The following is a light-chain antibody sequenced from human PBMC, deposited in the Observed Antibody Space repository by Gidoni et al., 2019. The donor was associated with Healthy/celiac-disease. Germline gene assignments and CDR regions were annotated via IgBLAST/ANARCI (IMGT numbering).Light chain of an antibody. CDR3: QQYYSTPPVT. Sequence: DIVMTQSPDSLAVSLGERATINCKSSQSVLYSSNNKNYLAWYQQKPGQPPKLLIYWASNRESGVPDRFSGSGSGTEFTLTISSLQAEDVAVYYCQQYYSTPPVTFGQXTRLEIK. CDR1: QSVLYSSNNKNY. CDR2: WAS. V-gene: IGKV4-1*01. J-gene: IGKJ5*01.